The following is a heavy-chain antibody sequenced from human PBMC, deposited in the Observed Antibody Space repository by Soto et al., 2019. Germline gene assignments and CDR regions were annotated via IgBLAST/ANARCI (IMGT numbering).Heavy chain of an antibody. J-gene: IGHJ6*04. Sequence: EVHLVESGGGLVQPGGSLRLSCAASGFTVSSKYMSWVRQAPGKGLEWVSLIQSGGPTYYADSVKGRSTISRDTSEITLHFQMDSLRAEDTAVYYCARDDDVCDGGRCYGLALDVWGKGTTVTVSS. CDR2: IQSGGPT. V-gene: IGHV3-66*01. D-gene: IGHD2-15*01. CDR1: GFTVSSKY. CDR3: ARDDDVCDGGRCYGLALDV.